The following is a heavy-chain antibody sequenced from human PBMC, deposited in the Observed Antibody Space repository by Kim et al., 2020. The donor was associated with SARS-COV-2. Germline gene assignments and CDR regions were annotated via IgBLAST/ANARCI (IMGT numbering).Heavy chain of an antibody. D-gene: IGHD3-10*01. V-gene: IGHV5-51*01. CDR2: IYPGDSDT. J-gene: IGHJ6*02. Sequence: GESLQISCKGSGYSFTSYWIGWVRQMPGKGLEWMGIIYPGDSDTRYSPSFQGQVTISADKSISTAYLQWSSLKASDTAMYYCARTPSYGSGSYYRPYYYYGMDVWGQGTTVTVSS. CDR3: ARTPSYGSGSYYRPYYYYGMDV. CDR1: GYSFTSYW.